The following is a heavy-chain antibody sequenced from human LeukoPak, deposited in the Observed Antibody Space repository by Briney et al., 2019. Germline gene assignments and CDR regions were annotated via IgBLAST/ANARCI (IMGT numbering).Heavy chain of an antibody. D-gene: IGHD1-26*01. J-gene: IGHJ4*02. CDR2: IKQDGSEK. CDR1: GFTFSSYW. V-gene: IGHV3-7*01. Sequence: AGSLRLSCAASGFTFSSYWMSWVRQAPGKGLEWVANIKQDGSEKYYVDSVKGRFTISRDNAKNSLYLQMNSLRAEDTAVYYCARTIVRAFEYFDYWGQGTLVTVSS. CDR3: ARTIVRAFEYFDY.